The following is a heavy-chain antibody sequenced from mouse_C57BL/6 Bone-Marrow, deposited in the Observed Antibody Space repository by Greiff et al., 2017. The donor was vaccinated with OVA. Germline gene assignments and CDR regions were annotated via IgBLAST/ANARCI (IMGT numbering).Heavy chain of an antibody. CDR2: INPSSGYT. V-gene: IGHV1-7*01. CDR1: GYTFTSYW. CDR3: ASAYYSNYRFAY. Sequence: QVHVKQSGAELAKPGASVKLSCKASGYTFTSYWMHWVKQRPGQGLEWIGYINPSSGYTKYNQKFKDKATLTADKSSSTAYMQLSSLTYEDSAVYYCASAYYSNYRFAYWGQGTLVTVSA. J-gene: IGHJ3*01. D-gene: IGHD2-5*01.